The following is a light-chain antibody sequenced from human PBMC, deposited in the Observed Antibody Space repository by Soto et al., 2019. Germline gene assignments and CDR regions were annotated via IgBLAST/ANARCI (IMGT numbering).Light chain of an antibody. Sequence: QSVLTQSPSASASLRASVKLTCTLSSGHSSYSIAWHQQQSEKGPRYLMKVNGDGRHTKGDGIPDRFSGSSSGAERYLIISSLQSEDEADYYCQTWGTGIRVFGGGTKLTVL. CDR2: VNGDGRH. CDR3: QTWGTGIRV. V-gene: IGLV4-69*01. CDR1: SGHSSYS. J-gene: IGLJ3*02.